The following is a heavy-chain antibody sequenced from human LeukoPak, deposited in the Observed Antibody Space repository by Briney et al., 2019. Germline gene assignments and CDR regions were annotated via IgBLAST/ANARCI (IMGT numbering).Heavy chain of an antibody. D-gene: IGHD3-9*01. J-gene: IGHJ4*02. V-gene: IGHV4-31*03. CDR2: IYYSGST. Sequence: SETLSLTCTVSGGSISSGGYYWSWIRQHPGKGLEWIGYIYYSGSTYYNPSLKSRVTISVDTSKNQFSLKLSSVTAADTAVYYCARSGYDILTGYTVFDYWGQGTLVTVSS. CDR1: GGSISSGGYY. CDR3: ARSGYDILTGYTVFDY.